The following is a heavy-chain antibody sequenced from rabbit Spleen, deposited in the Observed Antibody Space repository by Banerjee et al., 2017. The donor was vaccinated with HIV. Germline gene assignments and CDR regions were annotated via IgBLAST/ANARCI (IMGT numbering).Heavy chain of an antibody. D-gene: IGHD3-1*01. J-gene: IGHJ4*01. V-gene: IGHV1S47*01. CDR1: EFSFSSNS. CDR3: VRDTWHFKL. Sequence: QEQLVESGGGLVQPEGSLTLTCKASEFSFSSNSYMCWVRQAPGKGLEWIGYIDPVFGSTYYATWVNGRFTISSHNAQNTVDLQMNSLTAADTATYFCVRDTWHFKLWGPGTLVTVS. CDR2: IDPVFGST.